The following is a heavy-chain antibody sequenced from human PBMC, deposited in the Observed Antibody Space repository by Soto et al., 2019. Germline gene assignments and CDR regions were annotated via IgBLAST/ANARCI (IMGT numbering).Heavy chain of an antibody. J-gene: IGHJ4*02. CDR2: IYPGDSDT. CDR3: AMRGGRDGYNLPLYFDY. V-gene: IGHV5-51*01. CDR1: GYTFTSYG. D-gene: IGHD5-12*01. Sequence: ASVKVSCKASGYTFTSYGIGWVRQMPGKGLEWMGIIYPGDSDTRYSPSFQGQVTISADKSISTAYLQWSSLKASDTAMYYCAMRGGRDGYNLPLYFDYWGQGTLVTVSS.